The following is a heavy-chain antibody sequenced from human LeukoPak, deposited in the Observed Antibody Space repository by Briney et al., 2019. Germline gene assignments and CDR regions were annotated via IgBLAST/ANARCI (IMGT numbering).Heavy chain of an antibody. D-gene: IGHD6-13*01. V-gene: IGHV3-21*01. J-gene: IGHJ4*02. Sequence: GGSLRLSCAASGFTFSSYSMNWVRQAPGKGLEWVSSISSSSSYIYYADSVKGRFTISRDNSKNTLYLQMNSLRAEDTAVYYCARGGPAAGRFDYWGQGTLVTVSS. CDR2: ISSSSSYI. CDR3: ARGGPAAGRFDY. CDR1: GFTFSSYS.